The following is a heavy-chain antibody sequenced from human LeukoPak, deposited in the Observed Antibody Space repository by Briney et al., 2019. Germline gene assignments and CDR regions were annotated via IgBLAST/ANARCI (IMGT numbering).Heavy chain of an antibody. J-gene: IGHJ5*02. D-gene: IGHD3-3*01. CDR2: IFYSGST. CDR3: ARSYDFWSGYYHSWFDP. Sequence: SETLSLTCTVSGGSINSYCWSWIRQPPGKGLEWIGYIFYSGSTNYNPSLQSRVTISVDTSRNQFSLKLSSVTAADTAVYYCARSYDFWSGYYHSWFDPWGQGTLVTVSS. V-gene: IGHV4-59*08. CDR1: GGSINSYC.